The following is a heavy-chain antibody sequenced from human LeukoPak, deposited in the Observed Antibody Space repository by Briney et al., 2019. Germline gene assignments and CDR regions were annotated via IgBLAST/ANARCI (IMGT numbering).Heavy chain of an antibody. CDR3: ARSPELMVYATTSYYYYYMDV. V-gene: IGHV1-69*05. CDR1: GGTFSSYA. CDR2: IIPIFGTA. D-gene: IGHD2-8*01. Sequence: GASVKVSCKASGGTFSSYAISWVRQAPGQGLEWMGGIIPIFGTANYAQKFQGRVTITTDESTSTAYMELSSLRSEETAVYYCARSPELMVYATTSYYYYYMDVWGKGTTVTVSS. J-gene: IGHJ6*03.